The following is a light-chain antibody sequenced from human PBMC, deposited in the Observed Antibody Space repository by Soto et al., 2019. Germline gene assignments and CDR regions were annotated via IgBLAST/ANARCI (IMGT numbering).Light chain of an antibody. Sequence: QSALTQPASVSGSPGQSITISCTGTSSDIGYYNLVSWYQHHPGKAPKFLIYEGTKRPSGVSSRFSGSKSGNTASLTISGLQAEDEAYYYCCSYAGSYAWVFGGGTKLTVL. CDR2: EGT. CDR1: SSDIGYYNL. J-gene: IGLJ3*02. V-gene: IGLV2-23*01. CDR3: CSYAGSYAWV.